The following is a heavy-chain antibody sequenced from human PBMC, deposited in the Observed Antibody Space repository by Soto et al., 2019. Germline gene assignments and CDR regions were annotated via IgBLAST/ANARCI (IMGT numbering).Heavy chain of an antibody. J-gene: IGHJ4*02. D-gene: IGHD3-9*01. CDR1: GITVSDYR. CDR3: AKVQRGSNLGYYNF. CDR2: VWKDGSNR. V-gene: IGHV3-30*18. Sequence: PGWALRLSCAAAGITVSDYRMDWVPQAPGKGLEWVAGVWKDGSNRYYVDSVKGRFTISRDNSKNTLYLQMNSLRDEDTAVYYCAKVQRGSNLGYYNFWGQGTLVTVSS.